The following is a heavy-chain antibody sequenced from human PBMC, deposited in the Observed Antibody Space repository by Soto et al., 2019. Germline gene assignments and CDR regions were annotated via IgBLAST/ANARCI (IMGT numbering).Heavy chain of an antibody. V-gene: IGHV1-58*01. D-gene: IGHD6-19*01. CDR1: GFTFTNSA. J-gene: IGHJ4*02. Sequence: ASVKVSCKASGFTFTNSAVQWVRQARGQRLEWIGWIVVGSGNTNYAQKFQERVTITRDMSTSTAYMELSSLRSEDTAVYYCARVSGWYFLDYWGQGTLVTVSS. CDR3: ARVSGWYFLDY. CDR2: IVVGSGNT.